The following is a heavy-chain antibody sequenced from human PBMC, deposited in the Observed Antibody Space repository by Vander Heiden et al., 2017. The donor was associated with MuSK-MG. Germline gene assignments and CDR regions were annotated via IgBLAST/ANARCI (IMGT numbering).Heavy chain of an antibody. Sequence: GSGPTLVKPTQTLTLTCTFSGFSLSTSGVGVGWIRQPPGKALEWLALIYWNDDKRYSPSLKSRLTITKDTSKNQVVLTMTNMDPVDTATYYCAHRPPGGYCSGGSCSHFDYWGQGTLVTVSS. J-gene: IGHJ4*02. CDR1: GFSLSTSGVG. D-gene: IGHD2-15*01. V-gene: IGHV2-5*01. CDR3: AHRPPGGYCSGGSCSHFDY. CDR2: IYWNDDK.